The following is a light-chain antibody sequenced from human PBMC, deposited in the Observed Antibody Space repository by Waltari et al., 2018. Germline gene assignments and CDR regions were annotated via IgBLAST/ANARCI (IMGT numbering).Light chain of an antibody. CDR1: SSDVGSYKL. V-gene: IGLV2-23*03. CDR3: FSYAGSTTFVV. CDR2: EGT. Sequence: QSALTQPASVSGSPGQSITLSCTGTSSDVGSYKLVSWYQQHPGKAPKVMIYEGTTRPSGVSNRFSGSKSGNTASRTISGLQADDEADYYCFSYAGSTTFVVFGGGTKLTVL. J-gene: IGLJ2*01.